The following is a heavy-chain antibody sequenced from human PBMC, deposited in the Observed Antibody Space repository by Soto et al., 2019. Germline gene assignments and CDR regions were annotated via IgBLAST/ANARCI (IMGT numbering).Heavy chain of an antibody. CDR1: GFTFSSYG. CDR2: IWYDGSNK. D-gene: IGHD3-3*01. V-gene: IGHV3-33*01. CDR3: AREVLEWFLAQYYYYYYGMDV. Sequence: PGGSLRLSCAASGFTFSSYGMHWVRQAPGKGLEWVAVIWYDGSNKYYADSVKGRFTISRDNSKNTLYLQMNSLRAEDTAVYYCAREVLEWFLAQYYYYYYGMDVWGQGTTVTVAS. J-gene: IGHJ6*02.